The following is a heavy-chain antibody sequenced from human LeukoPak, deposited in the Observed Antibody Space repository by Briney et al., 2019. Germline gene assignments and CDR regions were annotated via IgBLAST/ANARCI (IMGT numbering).Heavy chain of an antibody. CDR1: GFTFSSFA. J-gene: IGHJ5*02. CDR2: ISGSGNTA. V-gene: IGHV3-23*01. CDR3: ARAIQRSSVFDSFFDP. Sequence: GGSLRLSCAASGFTFSSFAMTWVRQGPGKGLEWVSSISGSGNTAYYADSVKGRFTISRDNSKNTMFMQMHSLSADDTAVYYCARAIQRSSVFDSFFDPWGQGTLVTVSS. D-gene: IGHD3-9*01.